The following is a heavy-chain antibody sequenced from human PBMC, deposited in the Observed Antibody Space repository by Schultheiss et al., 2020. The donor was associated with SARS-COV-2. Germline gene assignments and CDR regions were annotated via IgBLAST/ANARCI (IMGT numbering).Heavy chain of an antibody. J-gene: IGHJ4*02. V-gene: IGHV3-15*01. CDR2: IKSKTDGGTT. D-gene: IGHD6-19*01. CDR1: GFTFSNAW. CDR3: TTRTLRIAVAGTPLFDY. Sequence: GGSLRLSCAASGFTFSNAWMSWVRQAPGKGLEWVGRIKSKTDGGTTDYAAPVKGRFTISRDDSKNTLYLQMNSLKTEDTAVYYCTTRTLRIAVAGTPLFDYWGQGTLVTVSS.